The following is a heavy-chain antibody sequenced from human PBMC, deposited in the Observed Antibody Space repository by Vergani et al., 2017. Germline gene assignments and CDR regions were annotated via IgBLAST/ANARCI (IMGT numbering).Heavy chain of an antibody. CDR1: GFTFSSYG. D-gene: IGHD3-10*01. CDR3: ARRIRGDTRQQYYYYMDV. CDR2: IWYDGSNK. J-gene: IGHJ6*03. V-gene: IGHV3-33*01. Sequence: QVQLVESGGGVVQPGRSLRLSCAASGFTFSSYGMHWVRQAPGKGLECVAVIWYDGSNKYYADSVKGRFTISRDNSKNTLYLQMNSLRAEDTAVYYCARRIRGDTRQQYYYYMDVWGKGTTVTVSS.